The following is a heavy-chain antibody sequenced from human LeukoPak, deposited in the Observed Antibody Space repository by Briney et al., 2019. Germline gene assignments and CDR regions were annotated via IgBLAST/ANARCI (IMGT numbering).Heavy chain of an antibody. V-gene: IGHV1-2*02. CDR3: AREDSSSWSWGY. D-gene: IGHD6-13*01. Sequence: ASVKVSCKASGYTFTGYYMNWVRQAPGQGLEWMGWINPNSGGTNYAQKFQGRVTMTRDTSISTAYMELRRLRSDDTAVYYCAREDSSSWSWGYWGQGTLVTVSS. CDR1: GYTFTGYY. CDR2: INPNSGGT. J-gene: IGHJ4*02.